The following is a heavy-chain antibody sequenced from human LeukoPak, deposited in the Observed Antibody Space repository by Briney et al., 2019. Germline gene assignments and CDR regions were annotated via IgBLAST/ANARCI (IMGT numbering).Heavy chain of an antibody. CDR3: ARKSYYDSSGYYYVFDY. V-gene: IGHV4-30-2*01. J-gene: IGHJ4*02. D-gene: IGHD3-22*01. CDR2: IYHSGST. CDR1: GGSISSGGYS. Sequence: SQTLSLTCAVSGGSISSGGYSWSWIRQPPGKGLEWIGYIYHSGSTYYNPSLKSRVTISVDRSKNQFSLKLSSVTAADTAVYYCARKSYYDSSGYYYVFDYWGQGTLVTVSS.